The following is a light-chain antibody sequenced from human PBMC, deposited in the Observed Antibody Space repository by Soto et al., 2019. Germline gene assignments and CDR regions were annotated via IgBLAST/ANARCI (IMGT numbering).Light chain of an antibody. CDR1: SCDVGGYNY. Sequence: QSALTQAASVSESPGQSIAISCTGSSCDVGGYNYVSWYQQHPGKAPQLIIYEVTNRPSGVSNRFSGSKSGNTASLTISGLQAEDEADYYCSSYTSSSTRVFGTGTKLTVL. CDR2: EVT. V-gene: IGLV2-14*01. CDR3: SSYTSSSTRV. J-gene: IGLJ1*01.